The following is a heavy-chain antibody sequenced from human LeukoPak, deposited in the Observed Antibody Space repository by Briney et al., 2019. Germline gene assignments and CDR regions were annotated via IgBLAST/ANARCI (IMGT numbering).Heavy chain of an antibody. CDR2: ISSSSSTI. Sequence: GGSLRLSCAASGFTFSSYSMNWVRQAPGKGLEWVSYISSSSSTIYYADSVKGRFTISRDNAKNSLYLQMNSLRAEDTAVYYCARSSGGCERMSCDAFDIWGQGTMVTVSS. V-gene: IGHV3-48*04. D-gene: IGHD2-15*01. CDR3: ARSSGGCERMSCDAFDI. J-gene: IGHJ3*02. CDR1: GFTFSSYS.